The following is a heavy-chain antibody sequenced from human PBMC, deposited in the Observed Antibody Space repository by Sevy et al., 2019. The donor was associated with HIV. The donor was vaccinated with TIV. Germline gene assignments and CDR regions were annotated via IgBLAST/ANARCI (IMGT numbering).Heavy chain of an antibody. CDR3: AKGGRILTDGSGLDVY. Sequence: GGSLRLSCAASGFTFSSYGMHWVRQAPGKGLEWVAVISYDGSNKYYADSVTGRFTISRDNSKNTLYLQMNSLRAEDTAVYYCAKGGRILTDGSGLDVYWGQGTLVTDSS. V-gene: IGHV3-30*18. J-gene: IGHJ4*02. CDR1: GFTFSSYG. CDR2: ISYDGSNK. D-gene: IGHD3-9*01.